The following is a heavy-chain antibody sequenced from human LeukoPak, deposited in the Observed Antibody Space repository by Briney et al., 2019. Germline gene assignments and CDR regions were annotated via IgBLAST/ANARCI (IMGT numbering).Heavy chain of an antibody. D-gene: IGHD3-22*01. J-gene: IGHJ5*02. Sequence: GGSLRLSCAASGFTFSSYAMHWVRQAPGKGLEWVAVISYDGSSKYYADSVKGRFTISRDNSKNTLYLQMNSLRAEDTAVYYCARGPYDSSGYRSSWFDPWSQGTLVTVSS. CDR3: ARGPYDSSGYRSSWFDP. CDR1: GFTFSSYA. CDR2: ISYDGSSK. V-gene: IGHV3-30*04.